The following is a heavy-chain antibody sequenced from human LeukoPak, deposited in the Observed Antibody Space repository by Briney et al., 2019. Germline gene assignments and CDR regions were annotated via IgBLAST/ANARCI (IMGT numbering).Heavy chain of an antibody. V-gene: IGHV1-2*02. Sequence: ASVKVSCKASGYTFTSYEINWVRQATGQGLEWMGWINPNSGGTNYAQKFQGRVTMTRDTSISTAYMELSRLRSDDTAVYYCARGTTVGAFDIWGQGTMVTVSS. J-gene: IGHJ3*02. CDR2: INPNSGGT. CDR1: GYTFTSYE. D-gene: IGHD4-23*01. CDR3: ARGTTVGAFDI.